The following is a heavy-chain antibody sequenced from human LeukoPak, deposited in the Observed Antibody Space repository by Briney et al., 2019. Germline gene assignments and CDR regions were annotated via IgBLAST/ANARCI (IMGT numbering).Heavy chain of an antibody. CDR2: IHFSGTI. CDR1: GASISGSSHY. Sequence: PSETLSLTCTVSGASISGSSHYWTWTRHRPGEGLEWLGFIHFSGTIYYNPSLSSRLIISSDTSKNQMSLKLTSVTAADTAEYYCAAGDDTAKGGNYWGQGARVTVSS. CDR3: AAGDDTAKGGNY. V-gene: IGHV4-31*03. J-gene: IGHJ4*02. D-gene: IGHD5-18*01.